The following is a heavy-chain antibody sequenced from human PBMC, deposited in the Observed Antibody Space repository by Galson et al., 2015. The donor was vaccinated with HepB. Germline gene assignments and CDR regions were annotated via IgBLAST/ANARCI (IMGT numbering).Heavy chain of an antibody. CDR1: GGSISSGDYY. D-gene: IGHD2-2*01. CDR2: IYYSGST. V-gene: IGHV4-30-4*01. J-gene: IGHJ2*01. Sequence: LSLTCTVSGGSISSGDYYWSWIRQPPGKGLEWIGYIYYSGSTYYNPSLKSRVTISVDTSKNQFSLKLSSVTAADTAVYYCARKKGSSTSWYFDLWGRGTLVTVFS. CDR3: ARKKGSSTSWYFDL.